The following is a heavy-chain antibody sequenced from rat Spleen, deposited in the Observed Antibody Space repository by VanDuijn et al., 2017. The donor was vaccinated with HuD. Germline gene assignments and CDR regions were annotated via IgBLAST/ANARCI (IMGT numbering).Heavy chain of an antibody. D-gene: IGHD1-1*01. CDR2: IWAGGGI. CDR3: ARHDYSGDVDFEY. CDR1: GFSLNNYG. V-gene: IGHV2-72*01. J-gene: IGHJ2*01. Sequence: QVQLKESGPGLVQPSQTLSLTCTVSGFSLNNYGVIWVRQPPGKSLVWMGTIWAGGGINYNSAVQSRLSISRDTSKSQVFLKMNSLQPEDTGTYYCARHDYSGDVDFEYWGQGVMVTVSS.